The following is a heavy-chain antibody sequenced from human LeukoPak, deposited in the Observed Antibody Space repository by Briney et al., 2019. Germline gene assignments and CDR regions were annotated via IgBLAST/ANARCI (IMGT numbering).Heavy chain of an antibody. CDR2: ISSSSSYI. Sequence: GGSLRLSCAASGFTFSSYSVNWVRQAPGKGLEWVSSISSSSSYIYYADSVKGRFTISRDNSKNTLYLQMSSLRAEDTAVYYCAKGPYRSSTSCYTIGSFDYWGQGTLVTVSS. CDR1: GFTFSSYS. V-gene: IGHV3-21*04. D-gene: IGHD2-2*02. CDR3: AKGPYRSSTSCYTIGSFDY. J-gene: IGHJ4*02.